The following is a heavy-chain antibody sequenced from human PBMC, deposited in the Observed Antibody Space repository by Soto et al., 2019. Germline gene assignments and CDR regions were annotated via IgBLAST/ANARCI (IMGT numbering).Heavy chain of an antibody. V-gene: IGHV4-59*01. J-gene: IGHJ4*02. CDR3: ASSYRPTKRRSGGQPDY. CDR2: MYYSGST. D-gene: IGHD6-19*01. Sequence: QVQLQESGPGLVKPSETLSLTCTVSGGSISSYYCSWIRQPPGKGLEWIGYMYYSGSTNYNPALNPRVPISVDTSKNPFSLKLSSVTAADTAVYYCASSYRPTKRRSGGQPDYWGQGTLVTVSS. CDR1: GGSISSYY.